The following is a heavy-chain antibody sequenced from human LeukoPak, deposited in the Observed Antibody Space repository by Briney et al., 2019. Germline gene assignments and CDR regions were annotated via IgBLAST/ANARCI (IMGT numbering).Heavy chain of an antibody. V-gene: IGHV4-4*07. D-gene: IGHD3-10*01. CDR3: ASMGSGGH. CDR2: IYAGGTA. CDR1: GGSISSYY. J-gene: IGHJ4*02. Sequence: SETLSLTCTVSGGSISSYYWSWIRQPAGKGLEWIGRIYAGGTASYNPSLKSRVTISVDTSKNQFSLKLNSVTAADTAVYYCASMGSGGHWGQGTLVTVSS.